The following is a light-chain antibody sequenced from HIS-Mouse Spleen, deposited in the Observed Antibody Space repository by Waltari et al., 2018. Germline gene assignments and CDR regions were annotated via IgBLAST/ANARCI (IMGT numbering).Light chain of an antibody. V-gene: IGKV3D-15*03. CDR2: GAS. J-gene: IGKJ2*01. CDR1: QSVSSN. CDR3: QQYNNWPYT. Sequence: EIVMTQSPATLSASPGERATLSCRASQSVSSNLAWYQQKPAQAPRLLIYGASIRATGIPARFSGSGSGTEFTLTISILQSEDFAVYYCQQYNNWPYTFGQGTKLEIK.